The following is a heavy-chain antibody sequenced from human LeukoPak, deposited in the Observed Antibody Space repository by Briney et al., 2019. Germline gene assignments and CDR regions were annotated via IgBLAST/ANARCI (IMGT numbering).Heavy chain of an antibody. CDR1: GFAFSFYA. D-gene: IGHD6-19*01. V-gene: IGHV3-23*01. CDR2: INANSGTT. Sequence: GGSLRLSCAASGFAFSFYAMSWLRQPPGKGLEWVSTINANSGTTSYAASVRGRFTISRDNSKNTLYLQVNSLRADDTAVYYCAKPISGGLAVAADWFDPWGQGTLVVVSS. J-gene: IGHJ5*01. CDR3: AKPISGGLAVAADWFDP.